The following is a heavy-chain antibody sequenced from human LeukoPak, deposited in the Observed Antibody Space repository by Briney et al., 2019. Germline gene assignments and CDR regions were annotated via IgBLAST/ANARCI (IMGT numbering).Heavy chain of an antibody. CDR2: IYSSGSA. CDR3: ARGAANIYYYYLDV. J-gene: IGHJ6*03. CDR1: GGSIRNSY. D-gene: IGHD2-15*01. V-gene: IGHV4-4*07. Sequence: SETLSLTCTVSGGSIRNSYWSWIRQPAGKGLEWIGRIYSSGSAGYNPSLKSRVTMSVDTSENQFSLRLDSVTAADTAVYYCARGAANIYYYYLDVWGNGTTVTVSS.